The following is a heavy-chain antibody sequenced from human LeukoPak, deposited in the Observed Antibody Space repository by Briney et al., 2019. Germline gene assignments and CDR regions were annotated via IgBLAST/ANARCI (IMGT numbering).Heavy chain of an antibody. V-gene: IGHV3-7*01. CDR1: GFTFSSYW. CDR3: ARIKSQGVVVPLLRSTYYFDY. CDR2: IKQDGSEK. J-gene: IGHJ4*02. D-gene: IGHD2-21*01. Sequence: GGSLRLSCAASGFTFSSYWMSWVRQAPGKGLEWVANIKQDGSEKDYVDSVKGRFTISRDTAKNSLYLQMNSLGAEDTAVYYCARIKSQGVVVPLLRSTYYFDYWGQGTLVTVSS.